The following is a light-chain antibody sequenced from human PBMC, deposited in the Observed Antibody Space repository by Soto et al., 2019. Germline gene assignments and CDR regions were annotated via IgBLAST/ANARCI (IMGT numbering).Light chain of an antibody. CDR2: AAS. CDR3: QQYNNWPPWT. Sequence: IQMTQSPSSLSASVGDRVTITCRASQSISRYLNWYQQRPGKAPKFLIYAASTLQRGVPSRFSGSGFGTEFTLTISSLQSEDFAVYYCQQYNNWPPWTFGQGTKVDI. CDR1: QSISRY. V-gene: IGKV1-39*01. J-gene: IGKJ1*01.